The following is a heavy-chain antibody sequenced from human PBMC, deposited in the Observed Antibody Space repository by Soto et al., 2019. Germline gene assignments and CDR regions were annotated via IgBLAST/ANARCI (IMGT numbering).Heavy chain of an antibody. CDR2: INPQTGGT. Sequence: QVQLVQSGAEVKTPGASVRVSCEASGYTFTGYYIHWVREAPGLGLEWMGWINPQTGGTSYAQKFQGRVTLSRDTSINTAYLELSRLRFDDAAVYFCARERYQVISDGMDVWGQGTTVTVSS. D-gene: IGHD2-2*01. V-gene: IGHV1-2*02. CDR1: GYTFTGYY. J-gene: IGHJ6*02. CDR3: ARERYQVISDGMDV.